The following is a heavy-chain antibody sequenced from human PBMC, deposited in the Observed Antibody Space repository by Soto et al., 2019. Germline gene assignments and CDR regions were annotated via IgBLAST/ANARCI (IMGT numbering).Heavy chain of an antibody. Sequence: QVQLQESGPGLVKPSETLSLTCTVSGVSISTYYWTWIRQPPGKGLEWIGQVFYSGNTNYNPSLKNRVNISVDAARNQFSLRLSSVTASDTAMYCCASRDYNDAFDIWGQGTLVTVSS. CDR2: VFYSGNT. D-gene: IGHD4-4*01. V-gene: IGHV4-59*01. CDR3: ASRDYNDAFDI. J-gene: IGHJ3*02. CDR1: GVSISTYY.